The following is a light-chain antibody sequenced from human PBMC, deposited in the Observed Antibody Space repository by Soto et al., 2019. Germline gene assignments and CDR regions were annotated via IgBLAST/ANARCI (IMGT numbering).Light chain of an antibody. CDR3: QQYNSSPLT. CDR1: QGITSW. CDR2: DAS. J-gene: IGKJ4*01. V-gene: IGKV1-5*01. Sequence: DIPMTQSPSTLSASVGDRVTITCRASQGITSWLAWYQQKPGKAPKLLIYDASSLESGVPSRFSGSGSGTEFTLTISSLQPDDFATYYCQQYNSSPLTFGGGTKVGIK.